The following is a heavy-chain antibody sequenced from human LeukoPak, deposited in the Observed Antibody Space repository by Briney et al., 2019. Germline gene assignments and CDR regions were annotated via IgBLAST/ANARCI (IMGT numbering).Heavy chain of an antibody. CDR2: INPNSGGT. D-gene: IGHD3-10*01. J-gene: IGHJ4*02. Sequence: ASVKVSCKASGYTFTGYYMHWVRQAPGQGLEWMGRINPNSGGTNYAQKFQGRVTMTRDTSISTAYMELSRLRSDDTAVYYCARPSYGSGSYYQNAPGYWGQGTLVTVSS. CDR1: GYTFTGYY. V-gene: IGHV1-2*06. CDR3: ARPSYGSGSYYQNAPGY.